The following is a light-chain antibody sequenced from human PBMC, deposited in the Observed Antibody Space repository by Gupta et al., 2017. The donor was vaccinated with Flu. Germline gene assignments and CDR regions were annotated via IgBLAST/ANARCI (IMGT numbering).Light chain of an antibody. CDR3: SSYTSSSTYV. CDR1: SSDVGSYNR. Sequence: SALTQPPFASGSPRQSVTISCTATSSDVGSYNRVSWYLQPPGTAPKLMIYEVSNRPSGVPDRFSGSKSGNTASLTISGLQAEDEADYYCSSYTSSSTYVFGTGTKVTVL. J-gene: IGLJ1*01. V-gene: IGLV2-18*02. CDR2: EVS.